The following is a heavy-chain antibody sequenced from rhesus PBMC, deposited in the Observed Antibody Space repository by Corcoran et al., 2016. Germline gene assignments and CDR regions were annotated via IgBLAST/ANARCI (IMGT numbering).Heavy chain of an antibody. CDR2: ISSASSYI. Sequence: EVQLVESGGGLVQPGGSLRLSCAASGFTFSSYGMSWVRQAPGKGLDWVSSISSASSYIYYADSGKGRFTISRDNAKNSLSLQMNSLRAEDTAVYYCTSDNTAKDYWGQGVLVTVSS. CDR3: TSDNTAKDY. V-gene: IGHV3S16*01. D-gene: IGHD5-12*01. CDR1: GFTFSSYG. J-gene: IGHJ4*01.